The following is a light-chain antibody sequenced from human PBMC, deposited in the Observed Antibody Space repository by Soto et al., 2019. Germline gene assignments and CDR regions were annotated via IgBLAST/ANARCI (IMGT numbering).Light chain of an antibody. Sequence: EIVLTQSPGTLSLSPGERATLSGMASQSVSSSSLAWYQQIPGQAPRLLIYGASSRATGIPDRFSGSGSGTDFTLTISRLEPADFAVYYCQQYGSSPWTFGQGTKVDIK. CDR2: GAS. J-gene: IGKJ1*01. CDR1: QSVSSSS. V-gene: IGKV3-20*01. CDR3: QQYGSSPWT.